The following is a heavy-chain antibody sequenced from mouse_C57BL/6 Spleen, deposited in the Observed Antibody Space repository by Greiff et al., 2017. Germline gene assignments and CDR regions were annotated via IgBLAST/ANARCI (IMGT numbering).Heavy chain of an antibody. CDR2: ISSGGDYI. D-gene: IGHD1-1*01. J-gene: IGHJ2*01. CDR1: GFTFSSYA. CDR3: TREDYGSPFDY. V-gene: IGHV5-9-1*02. Sequence: EVQLVESGEGLVKPGGSLKLSCAASGFTFSSYAMSWVRQTPEKRLEWVAYISSGGDYIYYADTVKGRFTISRDNARNTLYLQMSSLKSDDTAMYYCTREDYGSPFDYWGQGTTLTVSS.